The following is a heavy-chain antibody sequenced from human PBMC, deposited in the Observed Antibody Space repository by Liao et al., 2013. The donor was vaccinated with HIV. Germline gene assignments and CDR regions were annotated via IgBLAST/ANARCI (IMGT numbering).Heavy chain of an antibody. Sequence: QVQLQQWGAGLLRPSETLSLSCAVYGGSFSGYYWTWIRQSPGTGLEWIGEINHSGSVNYKPSLKSRVTISVDTVKKQFSLKLTSVSAADMGVYYCARGDTYYDFWSRSTYYYYMDVWGKGTTVTVSS. CDR1: GGSFSGYY. J-gene: IGHJ6*03. D-gene: IGHD3-3*01. V-gene: IGHV4-34*01. CDR3: ARGDTYYDFWSRSTYYYYMDV. CDR2: INHSGSV.